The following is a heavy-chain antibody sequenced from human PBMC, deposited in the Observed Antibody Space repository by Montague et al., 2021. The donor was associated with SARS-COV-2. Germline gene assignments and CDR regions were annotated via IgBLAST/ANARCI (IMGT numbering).Heavy chain of an antibody. V-gene: IGHV4-39*07. D-gene: IGHD6-13*01. Sequence: SETLSLTCTVSGGSISSSSYYWGWIRQPPGKGLEWIGSIYYSGSTYYXXXLKSRVTISVDTSKNQFSLKRSSVTAADTAVYYCARVGRQQLVRLSGMDVWGQGTTVTVSS. CDR1: GGSISSSSYY. J-gene: IGHJ6*02. CDR2: IYYSGST. CDR3: ARVGRQQLVRLSGMDV.